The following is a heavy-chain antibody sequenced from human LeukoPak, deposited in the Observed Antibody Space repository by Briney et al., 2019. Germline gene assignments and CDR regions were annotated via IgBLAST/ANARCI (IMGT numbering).Heavy chain of an antibody. CDR2: IRSSGTTI. Sequence: GSLRLSCVASGFTFSDYYMSWIRQAPGKGLEWVSYIRSSGTTIHYADSVKGRFTISRDNAKNSLYLQMNSLRAEDTAVYYCARDRGAVTDVFDYWGQGTLVTVSA. J-gene: IGHJ4*02. V-gene: IGHV3-11*04. CDR1: GFTFSDYY. D-gene: IGHD6-19*01. CDR3: ARDRGAVTDVFDY.